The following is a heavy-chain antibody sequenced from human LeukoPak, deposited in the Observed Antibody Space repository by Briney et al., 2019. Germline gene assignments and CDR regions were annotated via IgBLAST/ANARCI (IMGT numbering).Heavy chain of an antibody. CDR1: GGSISSSSYY. J-gene: IGHJ4*02. V-gene: IGHV4-39*07. D-gene: IGHD5-12*01. CDR2: IYYSGST. Sequence: PSETLSLTCTVSGGSISSSSYYWGWIRQPPGKGLEWIGSIYYSGSTYYNPSLKSRVTISVDTSKNQFSLKLSSVTAADTAVYYCARGAPRDIVATIRFDYWGQGTLVTVSS. CDR3: ARGAPRDIVATIRFDY.